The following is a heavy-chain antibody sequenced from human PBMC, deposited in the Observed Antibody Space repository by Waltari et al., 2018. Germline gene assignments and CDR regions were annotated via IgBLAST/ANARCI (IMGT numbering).Heavy chain of an antibody. D-gene: IGHD2-21*02. V-gene: IGHV4-38-2*02. Sequence: QVHLQESGPGLVKPSETLSLTCYVSSYSITSGYYWGWIRQPPGKGLEWLGSIYHRGDTYYNPSRRSRVTISVDTSKNQFSLRLRSVTAADTAIYFCAREDGLRIDYWGQGALVTVSS. CDR3: AREDGLRIDY. CDR1: SYSITSGYY. CDR2: IYHRGDT. J-gene: IGHJ4*02.